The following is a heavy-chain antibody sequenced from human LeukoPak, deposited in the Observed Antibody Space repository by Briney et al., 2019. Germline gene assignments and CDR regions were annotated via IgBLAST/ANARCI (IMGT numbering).Heavy chain of an antibody. CDR2: ISSSSSYI. V-gene: IGHV3-21*01. CDR3: ARTQPVVVVAATSLFDY. Sequence: GGSLRLSCAASGFTFSSYSMNWVRQAPGKGLEWVSSISSSSSYIYYADSVKGRFTISRDNAKNSLYLQMNSLRAEDTAVYYCARTQPVVVVAATSLFDYWGQGTLVTVSS. D-gene: IGHD2-15*01. J-gene: IGHJ4*02. CDR1: GFTFSSYS.